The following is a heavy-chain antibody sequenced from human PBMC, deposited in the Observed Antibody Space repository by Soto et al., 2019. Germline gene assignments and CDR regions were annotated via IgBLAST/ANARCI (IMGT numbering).Heavy chain of an antibody. Sequence: QLQLQESGPGLVKPSETLSLTCTVSGGSISSSSYYWGWIRQPPGKGLEWIGSIYYSGSTYYNPSLKSRVTISVDTSKNQFSLKLSSVTAADTAVYYCASTIATTYYYGSGELPRPVAHADWGQGTLVTVSS. V-gene: IGHV4-39*01. D-gene: IGHD3-10*01. CDR3: ASTIATTYYYGSGELPRPVAHAD. J-gene: IGHJ4*02. CDR1: GGSISSSSYY. CDR2: IYYSGST.